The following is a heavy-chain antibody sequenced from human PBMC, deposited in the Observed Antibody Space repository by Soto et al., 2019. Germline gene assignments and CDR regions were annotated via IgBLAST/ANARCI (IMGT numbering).Heavy chain of an antibody. V-gene: IGHV1-18*01. D-gene: IGHD6-13*01. CDR3: ARETSIAAADY. CDR2: ISAYNGNT. J-gene: IGHJ4*02. Sequence: QVQLVQSGAEVKKPGASVKVSCKASGYTFTSYGISWVRQAPGQGLEWMGWISAYNGNTNYAQKLQGRVTMTTDTSTRTAYLELRSLRSGETAVYYCARETSIAAADYWGQGTLVTVSS. CDR1: GYTFTSYG.